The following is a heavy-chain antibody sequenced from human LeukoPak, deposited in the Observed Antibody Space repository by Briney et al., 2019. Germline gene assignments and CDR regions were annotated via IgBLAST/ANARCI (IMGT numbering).Heavy chain of an antibody. J-gene: IGHJ6*02. CDR2: INAGNGNT. V-gene: IGHV1-3*01. CDR3: VRDQKITFGGVIGPSVGLDV. Sequence: GASVKVSCKASGYSFITYALQWVRQAPGQGLEWMGWINAGNGNTQYSQKFQGRVTITRDTSASTAYMEVSYLRSEDTAVYYCVRDQKITFGGVIGPSVGLDVWGQGTMGTVSS. CDR1: GYSFITYA. D-gene: IGHD3-16*02.